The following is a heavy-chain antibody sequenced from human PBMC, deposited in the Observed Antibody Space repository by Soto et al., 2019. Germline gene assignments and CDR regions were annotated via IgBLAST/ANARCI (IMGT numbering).Heavy chain of an antibody. D-gene: IGHD3-3*01. CDR1: GFSFSNYD. CDR2: ITKTGRST. V-gene: IGHV3-23*01. CDR3: TKDAEAYDFAFDK. Sequence: GVSLRVSRPTSGFSFSNYDMNWARQAPGKGLEWVSGITKTGRSTFIADSVRGRFTISRDNLKNIMYLQMNSLRVDDTALYYCTKDAEAYDFAFDKWGQGTMVTVSS. J-gene: IGHJ3*02.